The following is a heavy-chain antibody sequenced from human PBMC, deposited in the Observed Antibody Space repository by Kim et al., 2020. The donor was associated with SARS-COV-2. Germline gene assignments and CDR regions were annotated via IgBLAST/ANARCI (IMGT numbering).Heavy chain of an antibody. CDR3: ARDGEYYDFWSGYSNHF. Sequence: GGSLRLSCAASGFTFSSYAMHWVRQAPGKGLEWVAVISYDGSNKYYADSVKGRFTISRDNSKNTLYLQMNSLRAEDTAVYYCARDGEYYDFWSGYSNHF. V-gene: IGHV3-30-3*01. CDR2: ISYDGSNK. D-gene: IGHD3-3*01. J-gene: IGHJ4*01. CDR1: GFTFSSYA.